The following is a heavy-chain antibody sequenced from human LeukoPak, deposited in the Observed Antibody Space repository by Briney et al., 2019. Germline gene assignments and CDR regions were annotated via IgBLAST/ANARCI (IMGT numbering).Heavy chain of an antibody. CDR1: GFTFSSYE. Sequence: GGSLRLSCAASGFTFSSYEMNWVRQAPGKGLEWVSYISSSGSTIYYADSVKGRFTISRDNAKNSLYLQMNSLRAEDTAVYYCARALGYCSSTSCYEAGLWDYYGIDVWGKGTTVTVSS. CDR3: ARALGYCSSTSCYEAGLWDYYGIDV. J-gene: IGHJ6*04. CDR2: ISSSGSTI. V-gene: IGHV3-48*03. D-gene: IGHD2-2*01.